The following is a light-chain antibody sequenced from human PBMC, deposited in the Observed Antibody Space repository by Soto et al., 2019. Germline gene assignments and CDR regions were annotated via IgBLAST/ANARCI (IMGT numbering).Light chain of an antibody. Sequence: AIRMTQSPSSLSASIGDRVNITCRASRGVSSYLAWYQQKPGKAPKLLIYAASTLQTGVPSRFSASGSGTDFTLTIGRLQSDDFATYSCQQYYDFPHTVGQGTELQIK. V-gene: IGKV1-8*01. CDR1: RGVSSY. J-gene: IGKJ2*01. CDR3: QQYYDFPHT. CDR2: AAS.